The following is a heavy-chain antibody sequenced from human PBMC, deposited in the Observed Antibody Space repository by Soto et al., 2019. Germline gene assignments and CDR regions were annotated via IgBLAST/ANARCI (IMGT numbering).Heavy chain of an antibody. D-gene: IGHD4-17*01. CDR1: GFTFDDYA. CDR2: ITWSSGSR. V-gene: IGHV3-9*01. J-gene: IGHJ6*03. Sequence: EAQLVESGGGLVQPGGSLRLSCAASGFTFDDYAMHWVRLTPGKGLEWVSGITWSSGSRGYADSVKGQFTISRDNAKRALFLEMSSLRNEDTALNYCAKAVFGDYDVFESYYYYIDVWGKGTTVTVSS. CDR3: AKAVFGDYDVFESYYYYIDV.